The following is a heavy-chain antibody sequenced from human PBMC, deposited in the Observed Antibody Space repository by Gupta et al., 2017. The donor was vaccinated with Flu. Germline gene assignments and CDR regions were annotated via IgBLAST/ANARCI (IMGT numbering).Heavy chain of an antibody. J-gene: IGHJ4*02. V-gene: IGHV4-59*01. Sequence: TVSGGSINNYYWNWIRQSPGTGLEWIGHIYYTGITYYNPSLKSRVTISVDTSKSQFSLRLTSVTAADTAVYYCARGGLTTVTWMDYWGQGTLVTASS. CDR1: GGSINNYY. D-gene: IGHD4-17*01. CDR3: ARGGLTTVTWMDY. CDR2: IYYTGIT.